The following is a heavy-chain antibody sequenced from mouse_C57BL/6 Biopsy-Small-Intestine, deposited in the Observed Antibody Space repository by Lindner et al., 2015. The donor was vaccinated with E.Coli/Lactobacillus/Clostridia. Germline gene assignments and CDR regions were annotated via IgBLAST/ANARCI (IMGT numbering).Heavy chain of an antibody. CDR2: IYPGDGDT. CDR1: GYAFSSYW. D-gene: IGHD1-1*01. V-gene: IGHV1-80*01. J-gene: IGHJ1*03. CDR3: ARWATTVLDWYFDV. Sequence: VQLQESGAELVKPGASVKISCKTSGYAFSSYWMNWVKQRPGKGLEWIGQIYPGDGDTNYNGKFKGKATLTADKSSSTAYMQLSSLTSEDSAVYFCARWATTVLDWYFDVWGTGTTVTVSS.